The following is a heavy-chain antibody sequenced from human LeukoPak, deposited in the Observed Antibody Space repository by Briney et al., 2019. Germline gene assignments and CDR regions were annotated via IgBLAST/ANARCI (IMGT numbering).Heavy chain of an antibody. V-gene: IGHV3-23*01. CDR2: ISGSGGST. CDR3: AKDIPVPYYYDSSGYYPPPPDY. J-gene: IGHJ4*02. CDR1: GFTFSSYG. Sequence: GGTLRLSCAASGFTFSSYGMSWVRQAPGKGLEWVSAISGSGGSTYYADSVKGRFTISRDNSKNTLYLQMNSLRAEDTAVYYCAKDIPVPYYYDSSGYYPPPPDYWGQGTLVTVSS. D-gene: IGHD3-22*01.